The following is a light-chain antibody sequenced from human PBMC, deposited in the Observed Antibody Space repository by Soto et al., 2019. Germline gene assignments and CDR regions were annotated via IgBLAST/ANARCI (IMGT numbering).Light chain of an antibody. CDR1: SSDVGGSNY. Sequence: QSALTQPASVSGSPGQSITISCTGTSSDVGGSNYVSWYQQHPGKAPKLMIYDVSNRPSGVSNRFSGSKSGNTASLTISGLQAGDEADYYCSSHTTSSTLVFGGGTKVTVL. J-gene: IGLJ2*01. V-gene: IGLV2-14*03. CDR3: SSHTTSSTLV. CDR2: DVS.